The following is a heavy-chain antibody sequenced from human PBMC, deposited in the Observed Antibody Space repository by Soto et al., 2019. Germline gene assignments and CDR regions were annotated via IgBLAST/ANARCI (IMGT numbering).Heavy chain of an antibody. Sequence: SETLSLSCTVSGGSVSSGAYYWNWVRQPPGKGLEWIGYFYYNGITNYNPSLKSRVTISVDSSKNQFSLKLNSVTSADTAVYYCARWFDPWGQGTLVTVSS. CDR3: ARWFDP. CDR2: FYYNGIT. CDR1: GGSVSSGAYY. V-gene: IGHV4-61*08. J-gene: IGHJ5*01.